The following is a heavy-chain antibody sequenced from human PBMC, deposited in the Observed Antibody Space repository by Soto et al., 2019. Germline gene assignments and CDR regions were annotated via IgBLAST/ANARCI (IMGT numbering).Heavy chain of an antibody. CDR1: GYTFTSSW. Sequence: GESLKISCRGSGYTFTSSWIAWVRQKPGQGLELMGIIYPGDSDTRYSPSFQGQVTISVDKSIRTAYLQWSSLKASDTAMYYCARPVDDFYYLLDYWGQGTPVTVS. D-gene: IGHD3-22*01. CDR2: IYPGDSDT. V-gene: IGHV5-51*01. CDR3: ARPVDDFYYLLDY. J-gene: IGHJ4*02.